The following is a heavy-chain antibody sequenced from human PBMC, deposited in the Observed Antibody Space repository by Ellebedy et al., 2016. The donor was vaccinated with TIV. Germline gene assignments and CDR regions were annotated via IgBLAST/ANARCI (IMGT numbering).Heavy chain of an antibody. D-gene: IGHD3-9*01. CDR1: GGSISYYY. CDR2: VYSSGST. V-gene: IGHV4-4*08. J-gene: IGHJ6*02. CDR3: ARLFTGIRGTYYTYYYSMDV. Sequence: MPSETLFLTCSVSGGSISYYYWGWVWQPPGKGLEWIGTVYSSGSTNYNPSLKSPVTLSIDTPKNKFSLQLTSVTAADTAVYVCARLFTGIRGTYYTYYYSMDVWGQGTTVTVAS.